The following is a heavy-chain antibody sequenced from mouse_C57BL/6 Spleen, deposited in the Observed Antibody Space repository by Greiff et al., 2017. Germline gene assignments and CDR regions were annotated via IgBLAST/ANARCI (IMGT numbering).Heavy chain of an antibody. J-gene: IGHJ1*03. V-gene: IGHV5-4*01. CDR2: ISDGGSYT. D-gene: IGHD2-12*01. Sequence: EVMLVESGGGLVKPGGSLKLSCAASGFTFSSYAMSWVRQTPEKRLEWVATISDGGSYTYYPDNVKGRFTISRDNAKNNLYLQMSHLKSEDTAMYYCARDKGDDDWYFDVWGTETTVTVSS. CDR1: GFTFSSYA. CDR3: ARDKGDDDWYFDV.